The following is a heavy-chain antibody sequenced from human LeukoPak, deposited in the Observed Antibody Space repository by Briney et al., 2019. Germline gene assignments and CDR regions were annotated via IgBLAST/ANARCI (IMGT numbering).Heavy chain of an antibody. V-gene: IGHV3-30*03. CDR3: AREGRIGSSGDWFDP. D-gene: IGHD6-6*01. CDR1: GFTFSSYG. Sequence: GGSLRLSCAASGFTFSSYGMHWVRQAPGKGLEWVAVISYDGSNKYYADSVKGRFTISRDNSKNTVYLQMNSLRAEDTAVYYCAREGRIGSSGDWFDPWGQGTLVTVSS. J-gene: IGHJ5*02. CDR2: ISYDGSNK.